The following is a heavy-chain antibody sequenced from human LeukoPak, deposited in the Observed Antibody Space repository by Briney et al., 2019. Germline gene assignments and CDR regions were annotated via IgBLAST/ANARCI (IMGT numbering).Heavy chain of an antibody. D-gene: IGHD2-2*01. Sequence: SGGSLRLPCAASGFTFSSYWMSGVRRAPGKGREWVANIKKDGSEKYYVDSVKGRFTISRDSAKNSLYLQMNSLRAEDTAVYYCARIRYQLLRDNWFDPWGQGTLVTVSS. CDR1: GFTFSSYW. CDR3: ARIRYQLLRDNWFDP. CDR2: IKKDGSEK. V-gene: IGHV3-7*03. J-gene: IGHJ5*02.